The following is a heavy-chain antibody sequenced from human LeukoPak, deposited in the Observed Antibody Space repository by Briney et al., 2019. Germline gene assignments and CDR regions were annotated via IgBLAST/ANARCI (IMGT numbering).Heavy chain of an antibody. Sequence: GGSLRLSCATSGFNFNSKWMTWLRQAPGKGLEWVANINQDGSEKYHGDSEKGRFTISRDNAKSSLLLEMSSLRAEDTAVYYCADPPSHFWGQGTLVAVSS. CDR3: ADPPSHF. J-gene: IGHJ4*02. CDR2: INQDGSEK. CDR1: GFNFNSKW. V-gene: IGHV3-7*01.